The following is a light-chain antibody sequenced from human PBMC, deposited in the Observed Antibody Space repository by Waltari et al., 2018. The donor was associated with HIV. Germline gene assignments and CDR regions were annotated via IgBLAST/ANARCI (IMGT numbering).Light chain of an antibody. CDR3: AAWDDSLIGPV. Sequence: QSVLTQPPSASGTPGQRVTISCSGSSSNTGSNTVNWYQQPPGTAPKLLFYSNNQRPSGVPDRLSGSKSGTSASLAISGLQSEDEANYYCAAWDDSLIGPVFGGGTKLTVL. CDR1: SSNTGSNT. V-gene: IGLV1-44*01. J-gene: IGLJ3*02. CDR2: SNN.